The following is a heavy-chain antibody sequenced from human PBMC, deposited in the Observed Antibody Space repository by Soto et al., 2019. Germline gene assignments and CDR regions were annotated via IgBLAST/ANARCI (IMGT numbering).Heavy chain of an antibody. J-gene: IGHJ4*02. Sequence: QPGGSLRLSCAASGFTFSSYAMSWVRQAPGKGLEWVSAISGSGGSTYYADSVKGRFTISRDNSKNTLYLQMNSLRAEDTAVYYCAKAGGSGWSRILYYFDYWGQGTLVTVSS. CDR2: ISGSGGST. CDR1: GFTFSSYA. V-gene: IGHV3-23*01. D-gene: IGHD6-19*01. CDR3: AKAGGSGWSRILYYFDY.